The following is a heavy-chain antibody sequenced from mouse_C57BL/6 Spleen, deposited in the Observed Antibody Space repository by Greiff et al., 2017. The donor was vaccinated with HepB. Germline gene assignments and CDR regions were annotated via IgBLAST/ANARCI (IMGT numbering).Heavy chain of an antibody. D-gene: IGHD2-4*01. V-gene: IGHV1-55*01. Sequence: QVQLQQPGAELVKPGASVKMSCKASGYTFTSYWITWVKQRPGQGLEWIGDIYPGSGSTNYNEKFKSKATLTVDTSSSTAYMQLSSLTSEDSAVYYCARQRADYPFDYWVQGSTLPVSS. J-gene: IGHJ2*01. CDR1: GYTFTSYW. CDR2: IYPGSGST. CDR3: ARQRADYPFDY.